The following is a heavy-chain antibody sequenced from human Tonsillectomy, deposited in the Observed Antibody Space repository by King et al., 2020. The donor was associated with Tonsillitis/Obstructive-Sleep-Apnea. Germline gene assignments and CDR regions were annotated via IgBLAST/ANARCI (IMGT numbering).Heavy chain of an antibody. CDR3: ARGTLEYSSGWYSDY. CDR2: INPNSGGP. D-gene: IGHD6-19*01. CDR1: GYTFTGYY. V-gene: IGHV1-2*06. J-gene: IGHJ4*02. Sequence: QLVQSGAEVKKPGASVKVSCKASGYTFTGYYMHWVRQAPGQGLEWMGRINPNSGGPNYAQKFQGRVTMTRDTSISTAYMELSRLRSYGTAVYYCARGTLEYSSGWYSDYWGQGTLVTVSS.